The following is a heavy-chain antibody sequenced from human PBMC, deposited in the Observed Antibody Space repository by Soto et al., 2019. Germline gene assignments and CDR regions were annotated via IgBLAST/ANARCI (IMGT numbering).Heavy chain of an antibody. CDR1: GGSISSSSYY. D-gene: IGHD3-3*01. J-gene: IGHJ4*02. CDR2: IYYSGST. CDR3: ARHGFSGAYYDFWSGYPTPQFDY. Sequence: SETLSLTCTVSGGSISSSSYYWGWIRQPPGKGLEWIGSIYYSGSTYYNPSLKSRVTISVDTSKNQFSLKLSSVTAADTAVYYCARHGFSGAYYDFWSGYPTPQFDYWGQGTLVTVSS. V-gene: IGHV4-39*01.